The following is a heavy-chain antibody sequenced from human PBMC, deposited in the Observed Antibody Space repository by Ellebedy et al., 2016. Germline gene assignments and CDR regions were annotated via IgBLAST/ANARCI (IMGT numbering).Heavy chain of an antibody. CDR3: VRDLGVVYFDS. J-gene: IGHJ4*02. CDR1: GFTFSSYA. CDR2: IFTRGAT. V-gene: IGHV4-4*07. Sequence: GSLRLXCADSGFTFSSYAMSWVRQPAGKGLEWIGRIFTRGATNYNPSLRSRVIILMDTSKNQFSLKVRSVTAADTAIYYCVRDLGVVYFDSWGQGTLVTVSS. D-gene: IGHD3-22*01.